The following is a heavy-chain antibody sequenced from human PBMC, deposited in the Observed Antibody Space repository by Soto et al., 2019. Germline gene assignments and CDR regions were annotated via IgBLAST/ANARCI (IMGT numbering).Heavy chain of an antibody. CDR2: IYYSGST. CDR3: ARESPVVTDV. CDR1: GGSISSGDYY. J-gene: IGHJ6*02. D-gene: IGHD5-18*01. Sequence: PSETLSLTCTVSGGSISSGDYYWSWIRQPPGKCLEWIGYIYYSGSTYYNPSLKSRVTISVDTSKNQFSLKLSSVTAADTAVYYWARESPVVTDVWGQGTTVTVSS. V-gene: IGHV4-30-4*01.